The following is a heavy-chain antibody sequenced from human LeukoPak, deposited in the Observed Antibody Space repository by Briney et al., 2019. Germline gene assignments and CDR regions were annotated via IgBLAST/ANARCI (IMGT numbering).Heavy chain of an antibody. Sequence: SETLSLTCTVSGGSIRSSNYCWGWIRQPPGKGLEWIGSIDYNGNTNYNPSLKSRVTISVDMSKNQLSLKLSSVTAADTAVYYCARSSGSNAFDIWGQGTMVTVSS. CDR2: IDYNGNT. CDR3: ARSSGSNAFDI. V-gene: IGHV4-39*07. J-gene: IGHJ3*02. D-gene: IGHD6-25*01. CDR1: GGSIRSSNYC.